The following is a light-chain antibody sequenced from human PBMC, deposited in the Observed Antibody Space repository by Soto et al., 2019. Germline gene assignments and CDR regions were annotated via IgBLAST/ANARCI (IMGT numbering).Light chain of an antibody. Sequence: QSVLTQPPSASGTPGQRVTISCSGSGSNIGSNTVNWYQHLPGTAPKLLIYSNIHRPSGVPDRFSGSKSDTSASLAISGLQSEDEADYYCAAWDDSLNGLVLFGGGTKLTVL. V-gene: IGLV1-44*01. CDR3: AAWDDSLNGLVL. J-gene: IGLJ2*01. CDR1: GSNIGSNT. CDR2: SNI.